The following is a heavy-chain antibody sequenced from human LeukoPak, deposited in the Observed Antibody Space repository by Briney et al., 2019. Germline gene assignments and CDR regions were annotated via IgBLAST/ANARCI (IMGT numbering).Heavy chain of an antibody. J-gene: IGHJ4*02. CDR1: GGSISSYY. CDR2: IYYSGST. Sequence: SETLSLTCTVSGGSISSYYWSWIRQPPGKGLEWIGYIYYSGSTNYNPSLKSRVTISVDTSKNQFSLKLSSVTAADTAVYYCATMVYYYDSSGYYYGVNYFDYRGQGTLVTVSS. D-gene: IGHD3-22*01. V-gene: IGHV4-59*01. CDR3: ATMVYYYDSSGYYYGVNYFDY.